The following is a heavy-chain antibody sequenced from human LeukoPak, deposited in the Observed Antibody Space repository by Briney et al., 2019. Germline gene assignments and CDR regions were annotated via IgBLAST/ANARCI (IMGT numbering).Heavy chain of an antibody. CDR2: FYYTGST. V-gene: IGHV4-39*07. Sequence: SETLSLTCTVSGGSISSNGYYWGWIRRPPGKGLEWIGSFYYTGSTFYSPSLKSRVTISVDTSKNQFSLKLSSVTAADTAVYYCARDRPGGSSLDYWGQGTLVTVSS. D-gene: IGHD6-13*01. CDR1: GGSISSNGYY. CDR3: ARDRPGGSSLDY. J-gene: IGHJ4*02.